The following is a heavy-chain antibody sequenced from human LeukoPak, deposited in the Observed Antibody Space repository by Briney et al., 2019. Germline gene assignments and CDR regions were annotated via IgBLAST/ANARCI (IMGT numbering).Heavy chain of an antibody. CDR3: AGRLRSLDY. CDR2: INHSGST. CDR1: GGSFSGYY. D-gene: IGHD4-17*01. Sequence: SETLSLTCAVYGGSFSGYYWNWIRQPPGKGLEWTGEINHSGSTNYNPSLKSRVTISVDTSKNQFSLKLSSVTAADTAVYYCAGRLRSLDYWGQGTLVTVSS. J-gene: IGHJ4*02. V-gene: IGHV4-34*01.